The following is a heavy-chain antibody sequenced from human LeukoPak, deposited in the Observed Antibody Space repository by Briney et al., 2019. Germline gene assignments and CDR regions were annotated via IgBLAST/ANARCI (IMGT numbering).Heavy chain of an antibody. D-gene: IGHD2-2*01. J-gene: IGHJ5*02. V-gene: IGHV3-21*01. CDR3: ARDIGVVPTAFDP. CDR1: GFTFSSYS. Sequence: GGSLRLSCAASGFTFSSYSMNWVRQAPGKGLEWVSSISSSSSYIYYADSVKGRFTISRDNAKNSLYLQMNSLRAEDTAVYYCARDIGVVPTAFDPWGRGTLVTVSS. CDR2: ISSSSSYI.